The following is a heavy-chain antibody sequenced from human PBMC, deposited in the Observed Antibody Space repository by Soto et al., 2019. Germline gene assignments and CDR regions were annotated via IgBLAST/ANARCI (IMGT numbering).Heavy chain of an antibody. D-gene: IGHD3-22*01. CDR1: GGSISSGCYS. CDR3: ASSTYYYDSSGYYYLASYFQH. V-gene: IGHV4-30-2*01. J-gene: IGHJ1*01. Sequence: SETLSLTCAVSGGSISSGCYSWSWIRQPPGKGLEWIGYIYHSGSTYYNPSLKSRVTISVDRSKNQFSLKLSSVTAADTAVYYCASSTYYYDSSGYYYLASYFQHWGQGTLVTVSS. CDR2: IYHSGST.